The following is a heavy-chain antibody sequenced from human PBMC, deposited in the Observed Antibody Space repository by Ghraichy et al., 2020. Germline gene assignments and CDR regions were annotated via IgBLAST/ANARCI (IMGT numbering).Heavy chain of an antibody. D-gene: IGHD5-18*01. V-gene: IGHV3-33*01. Sequence: GGSLRLSCAASGFTFSSYGMHWVRQAPGKGLEWVAVIWYDGSNKYYADSVKGRFTISRDNSKNTLYLQMNSLRAEDTAVYYCARRPVDTAMVTRLGAFDIWGQGTMVTVSS. CDR2: IWYDGSNK. CDR3: ARRPVDTAMVTRLGAFDI. CDR1: GFTFSSYG. J-gene: IGHJ3*02.